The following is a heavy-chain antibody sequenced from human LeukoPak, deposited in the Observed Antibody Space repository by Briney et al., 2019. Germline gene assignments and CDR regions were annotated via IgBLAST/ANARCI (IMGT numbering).Heavy chain of an antibody. Sequence: SETLSLTCTVSGGSISSYYWSWIRQPPGKGLEWIGYIYYSGSTNYNPSLKSRVTMSVDTSKNQFSLKLSSVTAADTAVYYCARQYSNYGYYYYYGMDVWGQGTTVTVSS. CDR1: GGSISSYY. CDR2: IYYSGST. V-gene: IGHV4-59*08. D-gene: IGHD4-4*01. CDR3: ARQYSNYGYYYYYGMDV. J-gene: IGHJ6*02.